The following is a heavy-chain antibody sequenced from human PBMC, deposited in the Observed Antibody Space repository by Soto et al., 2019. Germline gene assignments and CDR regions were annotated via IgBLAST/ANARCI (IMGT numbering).Heavy chain of an antibody. CDR1: GGTFSSYT. Sequence: QVQLVQSGAEVKKPGSSVKVSCKASGGTFSSYTISWVRQAPGQGLEWMGRIIPILGIANYAQKFQGRVTITADKSTSTAYMELSSLRSEDTAVYYCARRQSSSLPSYYGMDVWGQGTTVTVSS. J-gene: IGHJ6*02. CDR2: IIPILGIA. D-gene: IGHD6-13*01. CDR3: ARRQSSSLPSYYGMDV. V-gene: IGHV1-69*02.